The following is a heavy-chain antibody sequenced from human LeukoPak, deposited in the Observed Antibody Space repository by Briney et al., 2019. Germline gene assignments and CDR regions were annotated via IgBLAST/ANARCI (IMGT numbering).Heavy chain of an antibody. CDR3: ARVKGSSWYSYDY. J-gene: IGHJ4*02. CDR2: INPNSGGT. D-gene: IGHD6-13*01. V-gene: IGHV1-2*02. Sequence: ASVKVSCKASGYTFTGYYMHWVRQAPGQGLEWMGWINPNSGGTNYAQKFQGRVTMTRDTSISTAYTELSRLRSDDTAVYYCARVKGSSWYSYDYWGQGTLVTVSS. CDR1: GYTFTGYY.